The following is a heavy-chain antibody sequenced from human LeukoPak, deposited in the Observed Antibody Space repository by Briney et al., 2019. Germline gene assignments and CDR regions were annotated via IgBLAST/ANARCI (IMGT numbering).Heavy chain of an antibody. CDR2: ISAYNGNR. CDR1: GYTFTSYG. CDR3: ARVPSYDILTGDDASHI. D-gene: IGHD3-9*01. V-gene: IGHV1-18*01. Sequence: ASVTVSCKASGYTFTSYGISWVRQAPGQGLEWMGWISAYNGNRNYAQKLQGRVTMTTDTSTSTAYMELRSLRSDDTAVYYCARVPSYDILTGDDASHIWGQGTMVTLSS. J-gene: IGHJ3*02.